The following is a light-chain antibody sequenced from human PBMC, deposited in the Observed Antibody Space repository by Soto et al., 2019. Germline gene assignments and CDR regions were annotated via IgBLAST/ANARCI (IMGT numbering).Light chain of an antibody. J-gene: IGKJ4*01. CDR2: GAS. CDR1: QSVSSSY. Sequence: EIVLTQSPGTLSLSPGERATLSCRASQSVSSSYLAWYQQKPGQAPRLLIYGASTRATGIPARFSGSGSGTEFTLTISSLQSEDFAVYYCQQRSNWPPVFGGGTKVDIK. V-gene: IGKV3D-20*02. CDR3: QQRSNWPPV.